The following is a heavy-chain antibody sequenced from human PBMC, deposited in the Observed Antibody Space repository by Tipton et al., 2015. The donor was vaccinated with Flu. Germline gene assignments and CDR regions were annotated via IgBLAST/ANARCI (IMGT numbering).Heavy chain of an antibody. D-gene: IGHD6-19*01. Sequence: LVKPSETLSLTCTVSGGSISHYYWSWIRQSPGKGLEWIGYIYYSGSTNYNPTLKSRATISVDASKSRFSLKLSSVTAADTAVYYCARGWQWLADAFDYWGQGTLVTVSS. V-gene: IGHV4-59*08. CDR2: IYYSGST. CDR1: GGSISHYY. J-gene: IGHJ4*02. CDR3: ARGWQWLADAFDY.